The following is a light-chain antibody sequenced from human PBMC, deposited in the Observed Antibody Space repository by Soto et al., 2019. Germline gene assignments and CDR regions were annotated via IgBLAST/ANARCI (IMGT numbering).Light chain of an antibody. Sequence: IQLTQSPSSLSASVGETVTITCRASQDIDNSLNWYQHKPGKAPKLLVYAVSFLETGVPSRFSGRGSWTFFSLTINSLQSDDLAPYYCQQHDGRPTLTFGQGTRLDSK. J-gene: IGKJ5*01. CDR1: QDIDNS. V-gene: IGKV1-33*01. CDR3: QQHDGRPTLT. CDR2: AVS.